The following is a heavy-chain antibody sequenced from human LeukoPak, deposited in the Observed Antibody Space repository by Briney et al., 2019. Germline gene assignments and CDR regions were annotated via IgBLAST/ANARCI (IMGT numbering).Heavy chain of an antibody. CDR3: ARILVVYARNNWFDP. D-gene: IGHD2-8*02. Sequence: SETLSPTCAVYGGSFSGYYWSWIRQPPGKGLEWIGEINHSGSTNYNPSLKSRVTISVDTSKNQFSLKLSSVTAADTAVYYCARILVVYARNNWFDPWGQGTLVTVSS. V-gene: IGHV4-34*01. CDR2: INHSGST. CDR1: GGSFSGYY. J-gene: IGHJ5*02.